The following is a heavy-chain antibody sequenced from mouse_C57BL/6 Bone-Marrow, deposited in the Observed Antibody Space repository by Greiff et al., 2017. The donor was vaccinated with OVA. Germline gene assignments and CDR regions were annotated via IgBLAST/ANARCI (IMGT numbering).Heavy chain of an antibody. V-gene: IGHV1-54*01. CDR3: LTGTLAY. D-gene: IGHD4-1*01. CDR1: GYAFTNYL. J-gene: IGHJ3*01. CDR2: INPGSGGT. Sequence: QVQLQQSGAELVRPGTSVKVSCKASGYAFTNYLIEWVKQRPGQGLEWIGVINPGSGGTNYNEKFKGKATLTADKSSSTAYMQLSSLTSEDSAVYCCLTGTLAYWGQGTLVTVSA.